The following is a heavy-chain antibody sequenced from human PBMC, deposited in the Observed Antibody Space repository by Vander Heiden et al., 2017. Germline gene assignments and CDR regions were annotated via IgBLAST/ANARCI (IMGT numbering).Heavy chain of an antibody. D-gene: IGHD6-19*01. CDR2: ISWNSGSL. CDR1: GFTFDDYA. J-gene: IGHJ4*01. V-gene: IGHV3-9*01. CDR3: AKGFIAVASQNFDY. Sequence: EVQLVESGGGLVQPGRSLRLSCAAFGFTFDDYAMHWVRPAPGKGLEWVSGISWNSGSLGYADSVKGRFTISRDNAKNSLYLQMNRLRAQDTALYYCAKGFIAVASQNFDYWGDGTLVDVSS.